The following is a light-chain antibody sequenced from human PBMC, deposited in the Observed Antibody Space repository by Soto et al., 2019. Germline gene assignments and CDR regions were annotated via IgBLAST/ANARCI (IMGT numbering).Light chain of an antibody. CDR3: GTWYSSLSAGV. V-gene: IGLV1-51*02. J-gene: IGLJ2*01. CDR2: DNN. Sequence: QAVVTQPPSVSAAPGQKVTISCSGSSSNIGNNYVSWYQQLPGTAPKLLIYDNNNRPSGIPVRFSGSKSGTSATLGITGLQTGDEADYYCGTWYSSLSAGVFGGGTKLTVL. CDR1: SSNIGNNY.